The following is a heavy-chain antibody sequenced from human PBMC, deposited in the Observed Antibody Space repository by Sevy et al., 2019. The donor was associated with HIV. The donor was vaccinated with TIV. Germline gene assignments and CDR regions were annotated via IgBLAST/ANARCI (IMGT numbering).Heavy chain of an antibody. CDR3: ANAYSGSYSHSYLYALDV. V-gene: IGHV3-30*18. CDR1: GFSFSYYG. Sequence: GGSLRLSCIGSGFSFSYYGIHWVRQSPGKGLDWVALISNDVINEYYADSVKGRFTISRDNSKNTVYLEMNSLRNEDTAIYFCANAYSGSYSHSYLYALDVWGQGTTVTVSS. CDR2: ISNDVINE. D-gene: IGHD1-26*01. J-gene: IGHJ6*02.